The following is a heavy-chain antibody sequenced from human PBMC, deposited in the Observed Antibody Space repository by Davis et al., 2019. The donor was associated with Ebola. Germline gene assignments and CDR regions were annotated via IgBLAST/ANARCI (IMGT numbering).Heavy chain of an antibody. D-gene: IGHD4-11*01. CDR1: GFTFNIFG. J-gene: IGHJ4*02. Sequence: PGGSLRLSCAASGFTFNIFGMHWVRQAPGRGLEWVAFVRSHGSDDHYADSVKGRFTISRDNSKNTLYLQMNSLRPEDTAVYYCARDSDDYSFDYWGQGTLVTVSS. V-gene: IGHV3-30*02. CDR3: ARDSDDYSFDY. CDR2: VRSHGSDD.